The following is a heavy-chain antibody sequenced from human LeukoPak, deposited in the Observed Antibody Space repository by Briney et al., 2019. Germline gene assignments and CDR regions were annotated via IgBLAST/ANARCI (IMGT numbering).Heavy chain of an antibody. CDR1: GFAVSSNY. D-gene: IGHD3-10*01. CDR3: AKDVAGLVRGVPN. J-gene: IGHJ4*02. Sequence: GGSLRLSCAASGFAVSSNYMTWVRQAPGKGLEWVSVIYSGGTTHYADSVKGRFTISRDNSKNTLYLQMNSLRAEDTAVYYCAKDVAGLVRGVPNWGQGTLVTVSS. CDR2: IYSGGTT. V-gene: IGHV3-66*02.